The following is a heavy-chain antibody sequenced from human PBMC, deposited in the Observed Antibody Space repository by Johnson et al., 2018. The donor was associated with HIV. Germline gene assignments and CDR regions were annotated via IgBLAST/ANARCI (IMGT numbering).Heavy chain of an antibody. CDR1: GFTFSNAW. D-gene: IGHD4-23*01. J-gene: IGHJ3*02. V-gene: IGHV3-74*02. CDR2: INSDGSST. Sequence: VQLVESGGGLVKPGGSLRLSCAASGFTFSNAWMSWVRQAPGKGLEWVGRINSDGSSTSYADSVKGRFTISRDNSKNTLYLQMNSLRAEDTAVYYCARGYGGNYDAFDIWGQGTMVTISS. CDR3: ARGYGGNYDAFDI.